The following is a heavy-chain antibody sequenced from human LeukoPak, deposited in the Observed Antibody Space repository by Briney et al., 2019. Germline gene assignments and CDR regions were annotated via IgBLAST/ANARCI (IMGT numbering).Heavy chain of an antibody. J-gene: IGHJ5*02. D-gene: IGHD2-15*01. CDR1: GGSISSNSYY. Sequence: SETLSLTCAVSGGSISSNSYYWGWIRQPPGKGLEWIGSIYYSGITYYNPSLKSRVTISVDTSKNQFSLKLSSVTAADTAVYYCARRGRYCSGGSCFIGLFDPWGQGTLVTVSS. V-gene: IGHV4-39*01. CDR2: IYYSGIT. CDR3: ARRGRYCSGGSCFIGLFDP.